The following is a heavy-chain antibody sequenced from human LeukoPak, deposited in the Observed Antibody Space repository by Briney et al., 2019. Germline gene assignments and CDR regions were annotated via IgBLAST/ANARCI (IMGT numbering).Heavy chain of an antibody. J-gene: IGHJ4*02. Sequence: SESLSLICGVYGGSYSLFYWSWIRQPPGKGLEWIGEINHSGSTHYNPSLKSRVTIPVDTSRNQFSAKLNCVTAAHTAVDYCERRGGAYYAFWSAYQLTPGAVDYWAQGTLVTVSS. CDR1: GGSYSLFY. CDR3: ERRGGAYYAFWSAYQLTPGAVDY. D-gene: IGHD3-3*01. CDR2: INHSGST. V-gene: IGHV4-34*01.